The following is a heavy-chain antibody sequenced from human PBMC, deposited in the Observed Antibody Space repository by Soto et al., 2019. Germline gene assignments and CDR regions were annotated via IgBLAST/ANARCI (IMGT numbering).Heavy chain of an antibody. CDR2: IYDSGFN. D-gene: IGHD4-17*01. CDR3: ARAHYGDFGYGMDV. Sequence: QLQLQESGSGLVKPSQTLSLTCAVSGGSISSGGYSWSWIRQPPGKGLEWIGYIYDSGFNYYNPSLKSLVTRKGDRSKSQCSLKLSSVTAADTAVYYCARAHYGDFGYGMDVWGQGTTVTVSS. J-gene: IGHJ6*02. V-gene: IGHV4-30-2*01. CDR1: GGSISSGGYS.